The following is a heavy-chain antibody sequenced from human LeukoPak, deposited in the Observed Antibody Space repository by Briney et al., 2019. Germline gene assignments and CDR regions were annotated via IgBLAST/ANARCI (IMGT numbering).Heavy chain of an antibody. J-gene: IGHJ6*02. D-gene: IGHD6-19*01. Sequence: GGSLTLSCAASGFTFSSYVMHWVRQAPGKGLEWVAFIRYDGSNKYYADSVKGRFIISRDKSKNTLYLQMNSLRAEDTPVYYCAKDHRAVAGPYYYSGMDVWGQGTPVTVSS. V-gene: IGHV3-30*02. CDR2: IRYDGSNK. CDR1: GFTFSSYV. CDR3: AKDHRAVAGPYYYSGMDV.